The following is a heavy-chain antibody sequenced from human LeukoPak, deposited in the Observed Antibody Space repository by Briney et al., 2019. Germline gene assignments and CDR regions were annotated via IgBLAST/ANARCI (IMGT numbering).Heavy chain of an antibody. Sequence: GGSLRLSCAASGFTFSSYAMSWVRQAPGKGLEWVSYISSSGSTIYYADSVKGRFTISRDNAKNSLYLQMNSLRAEDTAVYYCACVVCGLGGWASYYYYYYMDVWGKGTTVTISS. V-gene: IGHV3-48*03. CDR3: ACVVCGLGGWASYYYYYYMDV. J-gene: IGHJ6*03. CDR1: GFTFSSYA. CDR2: ISSSGSTI. D-gene: IGHD3-16*01.